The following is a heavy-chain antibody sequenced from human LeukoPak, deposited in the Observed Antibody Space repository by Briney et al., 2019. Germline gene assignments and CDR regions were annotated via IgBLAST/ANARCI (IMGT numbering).Heavy chain of an antibody. CDR3: ARGLAAAGTASS. CDR1: GFTFRAYS. V-gene: IGHV3-21*01. D-gene: IGHD6-13*01. J-gene: IGHJ5*02. CDR2: IDSSSSYI. Sequence: GGSLRLSCAASGFTFRAYSINWARQAPGKGLEWVSSIDSSSSYIYYADSVKGRFTTSRDNAKNSLYLQMNSLRAEDTAVYYCARGLAAAGTASSWGQGTLVTVSS.